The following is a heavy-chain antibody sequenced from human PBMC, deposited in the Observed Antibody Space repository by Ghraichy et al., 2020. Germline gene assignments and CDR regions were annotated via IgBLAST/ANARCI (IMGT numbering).Heavy chain of an antibody. Sequence: SLNISCTVSGGSISSGGYYWSWIRQHPGKGLEWIGYIYYSGSTYYNPSLKSRVTISVDTSKNQFSLKLSSVTAADTAVYYCARDRITMVRGRAFDIWGQGTMVTVSS. D-gene: IGHD3-10*01. V-gene: IGHV4-31*03. J-gene: IGHJ3*02. CDR1: GGSISSGGYY. CDR2: IYYSGST. CDR3: ARDRITMVRGRAFDI.